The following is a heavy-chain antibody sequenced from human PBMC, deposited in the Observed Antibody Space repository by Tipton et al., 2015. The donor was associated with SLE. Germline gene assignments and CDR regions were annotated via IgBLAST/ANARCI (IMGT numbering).Heavy chain of an antibody. Sequence: TLSLTCTVSGGSMTTGSYFWTWIRQPAGKGPEYIGRIYSTGDINYNPAHKSRVTILADTSKDQFSLKLSSVTAADTAVYYCARGGASVLIRNCYFDYWGQGSLVTVSS. CDR1: GGSMTTGSYF. CDR3: ARGGASVLIRNCYFDY. CDR2: IYSTGDI. J-gene: IGHJ4*01. V-gene: IGHV4-61*02. D-gene: IGHD2-8*01.